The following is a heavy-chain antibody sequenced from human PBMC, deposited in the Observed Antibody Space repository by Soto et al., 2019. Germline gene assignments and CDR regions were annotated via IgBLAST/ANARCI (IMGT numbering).Heavy chain of an antibody. CDR3: AKVHSSGWRGIYYYGIDV. Sequence: GGSLRLPCAASGFTFSGYAMTWFRQSPRKGLAWVSAMSGSGGSTYYADPVKGRFTIARDNSKAALYLQMDCLKAEDTSVYYCAKVHSSGWRGIYYYGIDVWGQGTTVTVSS. V-gene: IGHV3-23*01. J-gene: IGHJ6*02. CDR2: MSGSGGST. D-gene: IGHD6-19*01. CDR1: GFTFSGYA.